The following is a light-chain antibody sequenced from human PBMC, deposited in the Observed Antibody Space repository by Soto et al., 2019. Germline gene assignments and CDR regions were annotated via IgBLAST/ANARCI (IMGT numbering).Light chain of an antibody. V-gene: IGLV2-14*01. CDR3: SSYTSSSTPLVV. CDR1: SSDVGGYNY. J-gene: IGLJ2*01. CDR2: DVS. Sequence: QSALTQPASVSGSPGQSITISCTGTSSDVGGYNYVSWYQQHPGKAPKLMIYDVSNRPSGVSNRFSGSKSGNTASLTISGLQAEDEADYYCSSYTSSSTPLVVFGGGPSSPS.